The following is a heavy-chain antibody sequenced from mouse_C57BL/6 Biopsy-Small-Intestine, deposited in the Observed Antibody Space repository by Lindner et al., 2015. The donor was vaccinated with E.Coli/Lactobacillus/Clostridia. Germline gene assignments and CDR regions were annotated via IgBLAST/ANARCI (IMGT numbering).Heavy chain of an antibody. Sequence: VQLQESGAELARPGASVKLSCKASGYTFTSYGISWVKQRTGQGLEWIGEIYPRSGNTYYNEKFKGKATLTADKSSSTAYMELRSLTSEDSAVYFCASPYYGSSYFDYWGQGTTLTASS. D-gene: IGHD1-1*01. CDR1: GYTFTSYG. J-gene: IGHJ2*01. CDR2: IYPRSGNT. V-gene: IGHV1-81*01. CDR3: ASPYYGSSYFDY.